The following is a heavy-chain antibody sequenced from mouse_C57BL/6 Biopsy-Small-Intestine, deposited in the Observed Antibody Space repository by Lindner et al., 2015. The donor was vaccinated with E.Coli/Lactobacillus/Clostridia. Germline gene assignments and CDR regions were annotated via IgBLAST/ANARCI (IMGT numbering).Heavy chain of an antibody. CDR2: IWTGGGT. CDR3: ARKFYYDSSYYWSFDV. CDR1: GFSLTNCA. D-gene: IGHD1-1*01. V-gene: IGHV2-9-1*01. Sequence: VQLQESGPGLVAPSQSLSITCTVSGFSLTNCAISWVRQPPGKGLEWLGVIWTGGGTNYNSALKSRLNISKDNSKSQVFLKMNSLQTDDTARYYCARKFYYDSSYYWSFDVWGTGTTVTVSS. J-gene: IGHJ1*03.